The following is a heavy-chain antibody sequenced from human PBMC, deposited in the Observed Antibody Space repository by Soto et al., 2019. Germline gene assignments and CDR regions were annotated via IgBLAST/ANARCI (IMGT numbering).Heavy chain of an antibody. D-gene: IGHD5-18*01. CDR2: IYPGDSDT. CDR3: ARRSGPDTAMVMGYYYGMDV. J-gene: IGHJ6*02. CDR1: GYSFTSYW. V-gene: IGHV5-51*01. Sequence: GESLKISCKGSGYSFTSYWIGWVRQMPGKGLEWMGIIYPGDSDTRYSPSFQGQVTISADKSISTAYLQWSSLKASDTAMYYCARRSGPDTAMVMGYYYGMDVWGQGTTVTV.